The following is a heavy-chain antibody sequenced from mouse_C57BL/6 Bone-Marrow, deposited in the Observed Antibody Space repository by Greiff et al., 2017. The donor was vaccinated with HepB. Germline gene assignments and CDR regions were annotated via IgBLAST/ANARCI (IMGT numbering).Heavy chain of an antibody. CDR1: GYTFTDYN. V-gene: IGHV1-22*01. J-gene: IGHJ3*01. CDR2: INPNNGGT. D-gene: IGHD1-1*01. CDR3: ARFPITTVVGAY. Sequence: EVQLQQSGPELVKPGASVKMSCKASGYTFTDYNMHWVKQSHGKSLEWIGYINPNNGGTSYNQKFKGKATLTVNKSSSTAYMELRSLTSEDSAVYYCARFPITTVVGAYWGQGTLVTVSA.